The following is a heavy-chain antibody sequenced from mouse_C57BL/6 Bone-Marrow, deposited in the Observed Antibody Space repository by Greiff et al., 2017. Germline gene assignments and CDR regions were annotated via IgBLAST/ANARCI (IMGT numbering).Heavy chain of an antibody. CDR2: IDPSDSYT. D-gene: IGHD2-2*01. Sequence: QVQLQQPGAELVRPGTSVKLSCKASGYTFTSYWMHWVKQRPGQGLEWIGVIDPSDSYTNYNQKFKGKATLTVDTSSSTAYMQLSSLTSEDSAVYYCERSYGYGRYWYVDVWGTGTTVTVSS. J-gene: IGHJ1*03. CDR3: ERSYGYGRYWYVDV. CDR1: GYTFTSYW. V-gene: IGHV1-59*01.